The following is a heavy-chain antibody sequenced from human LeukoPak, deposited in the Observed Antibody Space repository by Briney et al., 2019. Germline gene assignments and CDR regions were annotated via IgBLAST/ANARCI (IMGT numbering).Heavy chain of an antibody. J-gene: IGHJ3*02. CDR1: GGSFSGYY. Sequence: SETLTLTCAVYGGSFSGYYWSWIRQPPGKGLEWIGEINHSGSTNYNPSLKSRVTISVDTSKNQFSLKLSSVTAADTAVYYCARGRRWLQLGAFDIWGQGTMVTVSS. CDR2: INHSGST. V-gene: IGHV4-34*01. D-gene: IGHD5-24*01. CDR3: ARGRRWLQLGAFDI.